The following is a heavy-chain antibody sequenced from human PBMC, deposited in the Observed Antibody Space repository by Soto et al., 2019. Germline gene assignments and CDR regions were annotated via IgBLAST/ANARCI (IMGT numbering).Heavy chain of an antibody. J-gene: IGHJ4*02. CDR2: IHYSGTT. CDR1: GGSISGYY. D-gene: IGHD3-9*01. CDR3: AILEGLAPISYYFDF. Sequence: PSETLSLTCTVSGGSISGYYWSWIRQPPGKRLEYIGYIHYSGTTNYNPSLESRVTISVDTSKNQFSLTLSSVTAADTAVYFCAILEGLAPISYYFDFWGPGALVSGSS. V-gene: IGHV4-59*08.